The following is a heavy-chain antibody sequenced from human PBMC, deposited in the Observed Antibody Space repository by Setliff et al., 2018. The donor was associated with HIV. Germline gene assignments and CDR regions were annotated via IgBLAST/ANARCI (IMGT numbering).Heavy chain of an antibody. CDR3: ARHDFNSGVNGRIFDI. V-gene: IGHV4-59*08. CDR1: GASISEYF. Sequence: PSETLSLTCTVSGASISEYFWSWIRQSPGRRPEWIRHIYYTGSSKYSPSLKSRVTMSVDMARNQFSLNLTSVTAADTAVYYCARHDFNSGVNGRIFDIWGQGTLVTVSS. CDR2: IYYTGSS. J-gene: IGHJ4*02. D-gene: IGHD6-25*01.